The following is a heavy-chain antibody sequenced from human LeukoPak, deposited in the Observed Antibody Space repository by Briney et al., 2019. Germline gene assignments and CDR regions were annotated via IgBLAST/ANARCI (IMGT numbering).Heavy chain of an antibody. J-gene: IGHJ4*02. V-gene: IGHV4-34*01. D-gene: IGHD2-15*01. CDR3: ARDSPPAYGSGGSCYFDY. Sequence: SETLSLTCAVYGGSFSGYYRSWIRQPPGKGLEWIGEINHSGSTNYNPSLKSRVTISKDTSKNEFSLKLSSVTAADTAVYYCARDSPPAYGSGGSCYFDYWGQGTLVTVSS. CDR1: GGSFSGYY. CDR2: INHSGST.